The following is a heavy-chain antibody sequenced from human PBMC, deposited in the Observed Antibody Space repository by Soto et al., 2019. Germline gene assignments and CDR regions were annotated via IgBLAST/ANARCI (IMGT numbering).Heavy chain of an antibody. V-gene: IGHV3-74*01. CDR3: ARDRIAVAGSSTRYYYGMDV. CDR1: GLRFSSYW. Sequence: GGSLRLSCAASGLRFSSYWMHWVRQAPGKGLVWVSRINTDGSSTAYVDSVKGRFTISRDNAKNTLYLEMNSLRAEDTAVYYCARDRIAVAGSSTRYYYGMDVWGQGTTVTVSS. CDR2: INTDGSST. D-gene: IGHD6-19*01. J-gene: IGHJ6*02.